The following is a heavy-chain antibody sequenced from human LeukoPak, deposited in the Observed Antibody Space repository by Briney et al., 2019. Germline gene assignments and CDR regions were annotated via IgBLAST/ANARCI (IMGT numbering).Heavy chain of an antibody. CDR1: GFSFSNYG. Sequence: GGSLRLSCAASGFSFSNYGMSWFRQAPGKGLEWVSGISGSGGDTYYADSVKGRFTISRDNSKNTLNLQMNSLRAEDTAVYYCARVGDSGGYNGDDIWGQGTMVTVSS. D-gene: IGHD3-22*01. J-gene: IGHJ3*02. V-gene: IGHV3-23*01. CDR3: ARVGDSGGYNGDDI. CDR2: ISGSGGDT.